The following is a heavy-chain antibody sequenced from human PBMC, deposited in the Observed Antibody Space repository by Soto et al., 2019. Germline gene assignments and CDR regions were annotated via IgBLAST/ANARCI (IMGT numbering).Heavy chain of an antibody. J-gene: IGHJ6*03. D-gene: IGHD3-9*01. V-gene: IGHV1-2*04. CDR3: ESGAHSRDDILTGYYIRDYYYYYMDV. Sequence: ASVKVSCKASGYTFTGYYMHWVRQAPGQGLEWMGWINPNSGGTNYAQKFQGWVTMTRDKSISTAYMELSRLRSDDTAVYYCESGAHSRDDILTGYYIRDYYYYYMDVWGKGTTVTVSS. CDR1: GYTFTGYY. CDR2: INPNSGGT.